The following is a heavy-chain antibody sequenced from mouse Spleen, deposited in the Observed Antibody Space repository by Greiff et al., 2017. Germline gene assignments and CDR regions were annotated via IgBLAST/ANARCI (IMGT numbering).Heavy chain of an antibody. Sequence: VQLQQSGAELVRPGASVKLSCTASGFNIKDDYMHWVKQRPEQGLEWIGWIDPENGDTEYASKFQGKATITADTSSNTAYLQLSSLTSEDTAVYYCTIYYDYWAWFAYWGQGTLVTVSA. CDR2: IDPENGDT. V-gene: IGHV14-4*01. J-gene: IGHJ3*01. CDR3: TIYYDYWAWFAY. D-gene: IGHD2-4*01. CDR1: GFNIKDDY.